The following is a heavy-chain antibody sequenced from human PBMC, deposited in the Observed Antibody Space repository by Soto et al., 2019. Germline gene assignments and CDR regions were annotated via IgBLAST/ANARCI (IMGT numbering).Heavy chain of an antibody. CDR2: INAGNGNT. J-gene: IGHJ3*02. Sequence: ASVKVSCKASGYTFTSYAMHWVRQAPGQRLEWMGWINAGNGNTKYSQKFQGRVTITRGTSASTAYMELSSLRSEDTAVYYCARACSGGSCLDAFDIWGQGTMVTVSS. V-gene: IGHV1-3*01. CDR1: GYTFTSYA. D-gene: IGHD2-15*01. CDR3: ARACSGGSCLDAFDI.